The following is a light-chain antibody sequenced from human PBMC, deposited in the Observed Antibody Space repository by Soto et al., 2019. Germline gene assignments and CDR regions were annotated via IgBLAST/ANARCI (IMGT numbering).Light chain of an antibody. Sequence: EIVLTQSPGTLSLSPGERATLSCRASQSVSSSYLAWYQQKPGQAPRLLIYGASSRATGIPDRFSGSGSGTDFTLTISRLEPEDFAVYYCPQYGILYTFGQGTKLEIK. CDR1: QSVSSSY. CDR2: GAS. V-gene: IGKV3-20*01. J-gene: IGKJ2*01. CDR3: PQYGILYT.